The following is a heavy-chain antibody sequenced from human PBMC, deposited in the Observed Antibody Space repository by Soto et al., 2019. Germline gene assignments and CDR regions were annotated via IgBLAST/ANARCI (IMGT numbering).Heavy chain of an antibody. D-gene: IGHD1-26*01. CDR3: ARFSGSYSGYYYGMDV. CDR2: IIPIFGTA. J-gene: IGHJ6*02. CDR1: GGTFSSYA. V-gene: IGHV1-69*13. Sequence: SVKVSCKASGGTFSSYAISWVRQAPGQGLEWMGGIIPIFGTANYAQKFQGRVTITADESTSTAYMELSSLRSEDTAVYYCARFSGSYSGYYYGMDVWGQGTTVTVSS.